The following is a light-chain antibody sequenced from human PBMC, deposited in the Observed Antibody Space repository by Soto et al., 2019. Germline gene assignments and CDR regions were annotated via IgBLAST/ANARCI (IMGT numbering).Light chain of an antibody. CDR3: CSYAGSTSLV. V-gene: IGLV2-23*02. Sequence: QSVLTQPASVSGSPGQSITISCTGTSSDVGSYNLVSWYQQHPGKAPKVIIYEVIKRPSGVSNRFSGSKSGNTASLTISGLQAEDEADYYCCSYAGSTSLVFGGGTMVTVL. CDR1: SSDVGSYNL. J-gene: IGLJ2*01. CDR2: EVI.